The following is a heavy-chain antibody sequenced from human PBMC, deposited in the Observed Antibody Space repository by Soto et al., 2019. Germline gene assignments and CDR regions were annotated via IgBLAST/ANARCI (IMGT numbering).Heavy chain of an antibody. CDR3: ARSGDYCGGDCLYYFDY. V-gene: IGHV1-2*04. D-gene: IGHD2-21*02. Sequence: ASVKVSCKASGYTFTGYYMHWVRQAPGQGLEWMGWINPNSGGTNYAQKFQGWVTMTRDTSISTAYMELSRLSSDGTAGYYCARSGDYCGGDCLYYFDYWGQGTLVTVSS. CDR1: GYTFTGYY. CDR2: INPNSGGT. J-gene: IGHJ4*02.